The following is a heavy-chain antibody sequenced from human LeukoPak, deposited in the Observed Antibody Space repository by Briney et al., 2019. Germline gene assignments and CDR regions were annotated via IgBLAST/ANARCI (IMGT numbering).Heavy chain of an antibody. V-gene: IGHV5-51*01. CDR2: IYPGDSTT. J-gene: IGHJ3*01. D-gene: IGHD3-22*01. Sequence: GESLKISCNGSGYSFTSYWIGWVRQMPGKGLEWMGIIYPGDSTTKYSPSFEGQVLISVDKSISTAYLHWGSLKASDTAMYFCARRGYSPSDVVDVWGQGTMVTVS. CDR1: GYSFTSYW. CDR3: ARRGYSPSDVVDV.